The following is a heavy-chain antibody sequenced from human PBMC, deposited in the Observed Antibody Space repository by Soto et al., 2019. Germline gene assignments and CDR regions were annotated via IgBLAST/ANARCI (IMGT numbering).Heavy chain of an antibody. CDR3: ARDIAAAGNSPLTV. Sequence: QVQLVESGGGVVQPGRSLRLSCAASGFTFSSYAMHWVRQAPGKGMAWVAVISYDGSTNYYADSVKGRFTISRDNSKNTLYRQMNSLRAEDTAVYYCARDIAAAGNSPLTVWGQGTLVTVSS. J-gene: IGHJ4*02. CDR1: GFTFSSYA. V-gene: IGHV3-30-3*01. CDR2: ISYDGSTN. D-gene: IGHD6-13*01.